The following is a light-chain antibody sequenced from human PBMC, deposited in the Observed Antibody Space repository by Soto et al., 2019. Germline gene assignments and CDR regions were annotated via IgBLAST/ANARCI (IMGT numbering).Light chain of an antibody. CDR3: NSYAGSNNFVV. Sequence: QSALTQPPSASGSPGQSVTISCTGTSRDVGGYNYVSWYQQHPGKAPKLMIYEVIEWPSGVPDRFSGSKSGNTASLTVSGLQAEDEADYYCNSYAGSNNFVVFGGGTKLTVL. J-gene: IGLJ2*01. CDR1: SRDVGGYNY. CDR2: EVI. V-gene: IGLV2-8*01.